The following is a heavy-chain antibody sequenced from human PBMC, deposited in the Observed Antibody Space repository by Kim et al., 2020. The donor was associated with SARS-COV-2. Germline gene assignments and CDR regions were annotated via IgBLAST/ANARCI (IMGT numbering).Heavy chain of an antibody. CDR2: ISHDGSKK. D-gene: IGHD1-26*01. J-gene: IGHJ3*02. V-gene: IGHV3-30*18. CDR1: GFTFSSYG. CDR3: AKDRAGATDLPYDGFEI. Sequence: GGSLRLSCAASGFTFSSYGMHWVRQAPGKGLEWVADISHDGSKKYYADSVKGRFTISRDNSKNTLYLQMNSLRAEDTAVYYCAKDRAGATDLPYDGFEIWGQGTMVTVSS.